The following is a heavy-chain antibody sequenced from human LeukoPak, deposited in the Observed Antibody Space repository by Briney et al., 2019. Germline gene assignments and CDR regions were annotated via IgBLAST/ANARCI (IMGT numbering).Heavy chain of an antibody. CDR2: IKSKTDGGTT. Sequence: NPGGSLRLSCAASGFTFSNAWMSWVRQAPGKGLEWVGRIKSKTDGGTTDYAAPVKGRFTISRDDSKNTLYLQMNSLKTEDTAVYYCTTYYDILTAPDYWGQGTLVTVSS. J-gene: IGHJ4*02. CDR3: TTYYDILTAPDY. CDR1: GFTFSNAW. D-gene: IGHD3-9*01. V-gene: IGHV3-15*01.